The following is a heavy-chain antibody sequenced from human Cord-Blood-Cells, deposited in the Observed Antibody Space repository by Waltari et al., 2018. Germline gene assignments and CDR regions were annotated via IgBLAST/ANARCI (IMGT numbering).Heavy chain of an antibody. CDR1: GGSFSGYY. CDR2: INQSGST. Sequence: QVQLQQWGAGLLKPSETLSLTCAVYGGSFSGYYWSWIRQPPGKGLGWIGEINQSGSTNYNPSLKSRVTISVDTSKNQFSLKLSSVTAADTAVYYCARVTRYSSSYDAFDIWGQGTMVTVSS. D-gene: IGHD6-6*01. J-gene: IGHJ3*02. CDR3: ARVTRYSSSYDAFDI. V-gene: IGHV4-34*01.